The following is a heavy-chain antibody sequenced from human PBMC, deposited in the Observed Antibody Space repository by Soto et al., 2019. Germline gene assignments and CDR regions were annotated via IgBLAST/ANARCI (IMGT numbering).Heavy chain of an antibody. CDR1: GGTFSSYA. V-gene: IGHV1-3*01. CDR3: ARNILGGTTDY. J-gene: IGHJ4*02. Sequence: GASVKVSCKASGGTFSSYAISWVRQAPGQGLEWVGWINSVNDHTIYSEKFQGRVTITSDTSATTAYMELSSLTSEDTAIYYCARNILGGTTDYWGQGTLVTSPQ. D-gene: IGHD1-7*01. CDR2: INSVNDHT.